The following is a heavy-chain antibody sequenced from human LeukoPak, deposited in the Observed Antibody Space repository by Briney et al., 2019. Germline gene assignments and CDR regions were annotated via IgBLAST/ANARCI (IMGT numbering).Heavy chain of an antibody. CDR2: TSYDGSNK. J-gene: IGHJ4*02. Sequence: GGSLRLSCAASGFTFSNYGMHWVRQAPGKGLEWVAVTSYDGSNKYYADSVKGRFTISRDNSKNTLYLQMNSLRVEDTAVYYCAKGSIGRCSGNSCYSVYWGQGTLVTVSS. V-gene: IGHV3-30*18. CDR3: AKGSIGRCSGNSCYSVY. D-gene: IGHD5-12*01. CDR1: GFTFSNYG.